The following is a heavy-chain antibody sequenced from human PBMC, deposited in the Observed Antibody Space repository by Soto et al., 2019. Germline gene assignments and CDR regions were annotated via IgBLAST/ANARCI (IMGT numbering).Heavy chain of an antibody. D-gene: IGHD7-27*01. CDR2: IYYSGST. V-gene: IGHV4-59*11. CDR3: ARANWFLDY. J-gene: IGHJ4*02. CDR1: GGSINNHY. Sequence: PSETLSLTCTVSGGSINNHYWSWIRQPPGQGLEWIGYIYYSGSTNYNPSLKSRVTMSVDTSKNQFSLKLSSLTAADTAIYYCARANWFLDYWGQGTLVTV.